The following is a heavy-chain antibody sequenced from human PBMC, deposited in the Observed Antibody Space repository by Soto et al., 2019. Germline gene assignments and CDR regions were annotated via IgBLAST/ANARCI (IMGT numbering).Heavy chain of an antibody. V-gene: IGHV4-34*01. Sequence: SESMSLTCAVYGGSFSVYYWSWISQLPGKGREWIGKINHSRSTNYNPSLKRRVTISVDTSKNQFSLKLSSVTAADTAVYYCAKESTVGSPVDYFDSWGQGALVTVSS. D-gene: IGHD1-26*01. J-gene: IGHJ4*02. CDR3: AKESTVGSPVDYFDS. CDR2: INHSRST. CDR1: GGSFSVYY.